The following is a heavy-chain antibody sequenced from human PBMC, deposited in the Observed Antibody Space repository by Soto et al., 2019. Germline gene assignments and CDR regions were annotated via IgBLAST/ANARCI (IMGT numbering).Heavy chain of an antibody. V-gene: IGHV3-30*18. J-gene: IGHJ4*02. Sequence: QVQLVESGGGVVQPGRSLRLSCAASGFTFSSYGMHWVRQAPGKGLEWVAVISYDGSNKYYADSVKGRFTISRDNSKNTLYLQMNSLRAEDTAVYYCAKDRGPYSSGSVLAYWGQGTLVTVSS. CDR3: AKDRGPYSSGSVLAY. CDR2: ISYDGSNK. CDR1: GFTFSSYG. D-gene: IGHD6-19*01.